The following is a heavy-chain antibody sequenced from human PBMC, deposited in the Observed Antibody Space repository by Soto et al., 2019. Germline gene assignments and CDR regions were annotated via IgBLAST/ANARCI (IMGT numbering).Heavy chain of an antibody. J-gene: IGHJ6*02. D-gene: IGHD1-26*01. Sequence: SVKVSCKASGGTFSSYAISWVRQAPGQGLEWMGGIIPIFGTANYAQKFQGRVTITADESTSTAYMELSSLRSEDTAVYYCARGVIGAQESYYYYGMDVWGQGTTVTVSS. V-gene: IGHV1-69*13. CDR2: IIPIFGTA. CDR1: GGTFSSYA. CDR3: ARGVIGAQESYYYYGMDV.